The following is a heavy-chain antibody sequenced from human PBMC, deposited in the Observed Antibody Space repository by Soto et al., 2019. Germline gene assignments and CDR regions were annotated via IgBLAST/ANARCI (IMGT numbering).Heavy chain of an antibody. CDR2: ISSTGGST. D-gene: IGHD3-3*01. V-gene: IGHV3-23*01. J-gene: IGHJ6*02. CDR3: AKDQWFLEWLPQGGLDV. Sequence: EVQLLESGGGLVQPGESLRLSCAASGFSFRKYVMTWVRQAPGKGLEWVSSISSTGGSTYYADSVKGRFTVSRDNSKNTFYLQMNSLRAEDTALYYCAKDQWFLEWLPQGGLDVWGQGTTVAVSS. CDR1: GFSFRKYV.